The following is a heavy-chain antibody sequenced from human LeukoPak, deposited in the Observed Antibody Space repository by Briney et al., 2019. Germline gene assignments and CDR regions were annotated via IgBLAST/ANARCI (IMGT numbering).Heavy chain of an antibody. V-gene: IGHV1-69*04. CDR1: GGTFSSYA. CDR2: IIPILGIA. J-gene: IGHJ4*02. CDR3: ARLPSGYSGYDADY. Sequence: SVKVSCKASGGTFSSYAIIWVRQAPGQGLEWMGRIIPILGIANYAQKFQGRVTITADKSTSTAYMELSSLRSEDTAVYYCARLPSGYSGYDADYWGQGTLVTVSS. D-gene: IGHD5-12*01.